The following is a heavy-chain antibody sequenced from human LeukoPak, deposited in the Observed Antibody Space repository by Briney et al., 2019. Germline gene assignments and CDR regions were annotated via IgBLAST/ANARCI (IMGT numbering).Heavy chain of an antibody. Sequence: SETLSLTCTVSGGSISSGDYYWSWIRQPPGKGLEWIGYIYYSGSTYYSPSLKSRVIISVDTSKNQFSLKLSSVTAADTAVYYCASTIPPVITGTTRFDPWGQGTLVTVSS. CDR3: ASTIPPVITGTTRFDP. V-gene: IGHV4-30-4*01. CDR2: IYYSGST. D-gene: IGHD1-20*01. CDR1: GGSISSGDYY. J-gene: IGHJ5*02.